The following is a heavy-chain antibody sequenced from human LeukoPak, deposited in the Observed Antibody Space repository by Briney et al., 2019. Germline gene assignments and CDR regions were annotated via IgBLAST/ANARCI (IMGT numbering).Heavy chain of an antibody. CDR3: AREIFWSGYYSNLHFDY. CDR2: ISSSGSYI. CDR1: GFTFSSYA. V-gene: IGHV3-21*01. Sequence: GGSLRLSCAASGFTFSSYAMHWVRQAPGKGLEWVSSISSSGSYIYYADAVKGRFTISRDNAKNSLYLQMNSLRAEDTAVYYCAREIFWSGYYSNLHFDYWGRGTQVTVSS. J-gene: IGHJ4*02. D-gene: IGHD3-3*01.